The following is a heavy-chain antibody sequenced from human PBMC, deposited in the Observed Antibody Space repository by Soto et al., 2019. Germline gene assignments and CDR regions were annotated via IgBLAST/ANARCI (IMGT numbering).Heavy chain of an antibody. J-gene: IGHJ4*02. D-gene: IGHD3-22*01. CDR2: INHSGST. CDR3: ARVREYYDSSGYYRHFDY. V-gene: IGHV4-34*01. Sequence: PSETLSLTCAVYGGSFSGYYWSWIRQPPGKGLEWIGEINHSGSTNYNPSLKSRVTISVDTSKNQFSLKLSSVTAADTAVYYCARVREYYDSSGYYRHFDYWGQGTLVTVSS. CDR1: GGSFSGYY.